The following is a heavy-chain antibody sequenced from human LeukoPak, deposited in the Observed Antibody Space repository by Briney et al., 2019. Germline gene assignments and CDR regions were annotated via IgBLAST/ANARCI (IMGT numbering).Heavy chain of an antibody. CDR3: ARWWDSYGWFDP. CDR2: ISAYNGNT. D-gene: IGHD5-18*01. J-gene: IGHJ5*02. V-gene: IGHV1-18*01. CDR1: GYTFTSYG. Sequence: ASVKVSCKASGYTFTSYGISWVRQAPGQGLEWMGWISAYNGNTNYAQKLQGRVTMTTDTSTSTAYMELRSPRSDDTAVYYCARWWDSYGWFDPWGQGTLVTVSS.